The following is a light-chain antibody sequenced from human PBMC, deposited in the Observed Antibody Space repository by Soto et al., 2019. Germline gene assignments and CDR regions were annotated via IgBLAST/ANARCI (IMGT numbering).Light chain of an antibody. CDR3: QQYGSSPPIT. CDR2: GAS. CDR1: QGIGDT. Sequence: EVVMRQSPATLSVSPGEGATLPCRASQGIGDTLAWYQHKPGQTPRLLIYGASSRATGIPDRFSGSGSGTDFTLTISRLEPEDFAVYYCQQYGSSPPITFGQGTRLEIK. J-gene: IGKJ5*01. V-gene: IGKV3-20*01.